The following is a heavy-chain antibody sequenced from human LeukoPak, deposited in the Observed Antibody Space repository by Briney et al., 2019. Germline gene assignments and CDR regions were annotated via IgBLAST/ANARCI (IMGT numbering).Heavy chain of an antibody. CDR2: IHHDGSNK. Sequence: GGSLRLSCAASGFTFSSYGMHWVRQAPGKGLDWVAFIHHDGSNKYYADSVKGRFSISRDNSKNTLYLQMNSLRAEDTALYYCAKGFTPFDIWGQGTMVTVSS. CDR3: AKGFTPFDI. CDR1: GFTFSSYG. J-gene: IGHJ3*02. V-gene: IGHV3-30*02.